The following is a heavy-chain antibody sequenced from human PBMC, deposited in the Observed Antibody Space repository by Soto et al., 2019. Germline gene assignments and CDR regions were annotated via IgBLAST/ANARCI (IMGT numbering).Heavy chain of an antibody. CDR3: ARCIAAAGRDAFDI. J-gene: IGHJ3*02. CDR2: IWYDGSNK. V-gene: IGHV3-33*01. CDR1: GFTFSSYG. D-gene: IGHD6-13*01. Sequence: QVQLVESGGGVVQPGRSLRLSCAASGFTFSSYGMHWVRQAPGKGLEWVAVIWYDGSNKYYADSVKGRFTISRDNSKNTLYLQMNSLRAEDTAVYYCARCIAAAGRDAFDIWGQGTMVTVSS.